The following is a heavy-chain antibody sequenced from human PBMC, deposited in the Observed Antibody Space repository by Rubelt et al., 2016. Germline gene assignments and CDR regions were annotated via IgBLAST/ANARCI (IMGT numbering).Heavy chain of an antibody. Sequence: EVQLVQSGAEVKKPGESLKISCKGSGYSFTSYWIGWVRQMPGKGLEWMGIIYPGDSDTRYSPAYQGQVTSSADKAISTAYLQGSSLKASDTAMYYCARRSSSSHYFDYWGQGTLVTVSS. CDR3: ARRSSSSHYFDY. CDR1: GYSFTSYW. D-gene: IGHD6-13*01. J-gene: IGHJ4*02. V-gene: IGHV5-51*01. CDR2: IYPGDSDT.